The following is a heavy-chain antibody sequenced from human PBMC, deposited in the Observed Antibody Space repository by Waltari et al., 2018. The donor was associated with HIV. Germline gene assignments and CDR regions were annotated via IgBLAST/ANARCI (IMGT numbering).Heavy chain of an antibody. CDR3: ARGEQWLAPGNAFDI. D-gene: IGHD6-19*01. J-gene: IGHJ3*02. Sequence: QVQLQQSGPGLVKPSQTLSLTCAISGDSVSSNSAAWNWIRQSPSRGLEWLGSKDYRSKWNNDYSVSVKSRITINPDTSKNQLSLQLNSVTPEDTAVYYCARGEQWLAPGNAFDIWGQGTMVTVSS. CDR1: GDSVSSNSAA. CDR2: KDYRSKWNN. V-gene: IGHV6-1*01.